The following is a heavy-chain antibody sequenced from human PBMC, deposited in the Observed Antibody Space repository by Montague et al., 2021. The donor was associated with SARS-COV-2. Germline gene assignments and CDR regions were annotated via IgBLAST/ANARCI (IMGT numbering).Heavy chain of an antibody. D-gene: IGHD6-19*01. Sequence: SETLSLTCTVSDGSISSYYWSWIRQPPGKGLEWIGYIYYSGSTNXNPSLKSRVTISVDTSKNQFSLKLSSVTAADTAVYYCARGSGWMGNAFDIWGQGTMVTGSS. CDR3: ARGSGWMGNAFDI. V-gene: IGHV4-59*01. CDR1: DGSISSYY. CDR2: IYYSGST. J-gene: IGHJ3*02.